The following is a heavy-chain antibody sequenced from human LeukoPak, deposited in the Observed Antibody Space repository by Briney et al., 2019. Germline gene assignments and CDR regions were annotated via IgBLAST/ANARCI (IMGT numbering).Heavy chain of an antibody. V-gene: IGHV3-21*01. CDR2: ITSSSIYK. CDR3: ARDGITMEY. Sequence: GGSLRLSCAASGFTFSSYGMSWVRQAPGKGLEWVSSITSSSIYKYYADSMKGRFTISRDNAKNSLYLQMDSLRAEDTAVYYCARDGITMEYWGQGTLVTVSS. J-gene: IGHJ4*02. D-gene: IGHD3-10*01. CDR1: GFTFSSYG.